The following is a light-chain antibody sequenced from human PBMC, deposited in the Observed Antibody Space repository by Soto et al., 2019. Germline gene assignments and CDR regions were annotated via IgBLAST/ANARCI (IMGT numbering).Light chain of an antibody. V-gene: IGKV1-39*01. CDR1: QTIRTY. CDR3: QHSYTTPS. J-gene: IGKJ4*01. CDR2: AAS. Sequence: DIQMTQSPSSLSASVGDRVTITCRASQTIRTYLNWYQQKPGKAPNLLIYAASTLLSGVPSRFSGSGSGTEFTLTISSLQPEDFASYYCQHSYTTPSFGGGTKVEIK.